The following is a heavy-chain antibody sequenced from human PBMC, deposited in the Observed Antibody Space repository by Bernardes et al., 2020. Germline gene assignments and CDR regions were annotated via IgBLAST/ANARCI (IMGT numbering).Heavy chain of an antibody. J-gene: IGHJ4*02. V-gene: IGHV4-59*08. CDR3: ARRAKGGALRREELYYFDY. CDR2: TYYSGST. D-gene: IGHD3-10*01. Sequence: SKTLSVTCTVSGGSISSYYWNWIRQPPGKGLEWIGYTYYSGSTNYNPSLKSRVTISVDTSKNQFSLRLSSVTAADTAVYYCARRAKGGALRREELYYFDYWGQGTLVTVSS. CDR1: GGSISSYY.